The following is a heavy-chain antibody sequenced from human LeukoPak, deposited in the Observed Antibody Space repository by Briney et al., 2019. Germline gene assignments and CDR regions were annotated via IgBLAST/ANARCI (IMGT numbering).Heavy chain of an antibody. V-gene: IGHV1-8*03. Sequence: ASVKVSCKASGYTFTSYDINWVRQATGQGLEWMGWMNPNSGNTGYAQKFQGRVTITRNTSISTAYMELSSLRSEDTAVYYCAREGDPGSGYNYGNWLDPWGQGTLVTVS. CDR3: AREGDPGSGYNYGNWLDP. CDR1: GYTFTSYD. D-gene: IGHD5-12*01. CDR2: MNPNSGNT. J-gene: IGHJ5*02.